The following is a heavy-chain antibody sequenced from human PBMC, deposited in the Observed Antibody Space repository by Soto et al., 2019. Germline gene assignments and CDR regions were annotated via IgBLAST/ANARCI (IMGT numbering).Heavy chain of an antibody. Sequence: QVQLVESGGGVVQPGRSLRLSCAASGFTFSSYGMHWVRQAPGKGLEWVAVIWYDGSNKYYADSVKGRFTISRDNSKNTLYLQMNSLRAEDTAVYYCARVLMWSENCGGDCYRWNYYGMDVWGQGTTVTGSS. CDR3: ARVLMWSENCGGDCYRWNYYGMDV. J-gene: IGHJ6*02. V-gene: IGHV3-33*01. D-gene: IGHD2-21*02. CDR1: GFTFSSYG. CDR2: IWYDGSNK.